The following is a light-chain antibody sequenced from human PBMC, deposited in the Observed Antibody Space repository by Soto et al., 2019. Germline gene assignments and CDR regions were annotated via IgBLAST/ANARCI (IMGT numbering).Light chain of an antibody. V-gene: IGLV2-23*01. CDR1: NNDVGSYSL. J-gene: IGLJ2*01. CDR2: DDI. Sequence: QSVLTQPASVSGSPGQSITISCTGTNNDVGSYSLVSWYQHLPGKAPKLIIYDDIKRPSGVSNRFSGSKSGNTASLTISGLQAEDEADYYCCSYAVGTTLIFGGGTKLTVL. CDR3: CSYAVGTTLI.